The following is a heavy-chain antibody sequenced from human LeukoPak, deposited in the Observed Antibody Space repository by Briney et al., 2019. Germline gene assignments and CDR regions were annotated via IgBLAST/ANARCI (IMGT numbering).Heavy chain of an antibody. CDR3: AREGGFYRPLDY. J-gene: IGHJ4*02. CDR1: GGSVSSTNW. Sequence: SETLSLTCGVSGGSVSSTNWWTWIRQPPGKGLEWIGEVHLDGRTNFSPSLKSRLTMSVDLSENHVSLKLTSVTAADTAVYYCAREGGFYRPLDYSGQGTLVTVSS. CDR2: VHLDGRT. V-gene: IGHV4-4*02. D-gene: IGHD6-25*01.